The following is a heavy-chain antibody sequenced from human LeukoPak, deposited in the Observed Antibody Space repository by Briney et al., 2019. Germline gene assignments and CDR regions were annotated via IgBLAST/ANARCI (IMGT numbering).Heavy chain of an antibody. V-gene: IGHV1-18*01. J-gene: IGHJ4*02. CDR3: ARDVKSYYYDSSGYRWDY. Sequence: GASVKVSCKASGYTFSSYGISWVRQAPAQGLEWMGWIIAYNGNTNYAQKLQGRATMTTDTSTSTAYMELRSLRSDDTAVYYCARDVKSYYYDSSGYRWDYWGQGTLVTVSS. CDR2: IIAYNGNT. D-gene: IGHD3-22*01. CDR1: GYTFSSYG.